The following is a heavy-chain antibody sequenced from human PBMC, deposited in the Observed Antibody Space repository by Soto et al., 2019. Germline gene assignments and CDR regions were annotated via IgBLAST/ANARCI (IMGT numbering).Heavy chain of an antibody. CDR2: IIPIVGTA. V-gene: IGHV1-69*01. J-gene: IGHJ4*02. D-gene: IGHD6-6*01. CDR1: GGTFSSYA. CDR3: ARDVVSSSSGLFDY. Sequence: QVQLVQSGAEVKKPGSSVKVSCKASGGTFSSYAISWVRQAPGQGLEWMGGIIPIVGTANYAQKFQARVTITVDECMSRACIGLNSLRSNNRVVYYYARDVVSSSSGLFDYSGEGAPDIVSS.